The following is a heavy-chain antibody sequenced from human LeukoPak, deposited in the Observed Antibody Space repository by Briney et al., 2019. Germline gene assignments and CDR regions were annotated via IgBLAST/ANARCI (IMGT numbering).Heavy chain of an antibody. Sequence: SETLSLTCTVSGGSISSYYWSWIRQPPGKGLEWIGYIYYSGSTNYNPSLKSRVTISVDTSKNQFSLKLSSVTAAVTAVYYCAREAVAGASFDLWGRGTLVTVSS. D-gene: IGHD6-19*01. J-gene: IGHJ2*01. CDR1: GGSISSYY. V-gene: IGHV4-59*08. CDR3: AREAVAGASFDL. CDR2: IYYSGST.